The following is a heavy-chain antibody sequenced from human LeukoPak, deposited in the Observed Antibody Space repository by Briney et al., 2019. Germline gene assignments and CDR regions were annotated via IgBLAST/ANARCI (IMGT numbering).Heavy chain of an antibody. CDR3: ARMYYYDSSGYLYYFDY. V-gene: IGHV2-70*01. CDR2: MDWDDDK. CDR1: GFSLSTSGMC. Sequence: SGPTLVNPTQTLTLTCTFSGFSLSTSGMCVSWIRQPPGKALDWLALMDWDDDKYYSTSLKTRLTISKDTSKNQVVLTMTNMDPVDTATYYCARMYYYDSSGYLYYFDYWGQGTLVTVSS. J-gene: IGHJ4*02. D-gene: IGHD3-22*01.